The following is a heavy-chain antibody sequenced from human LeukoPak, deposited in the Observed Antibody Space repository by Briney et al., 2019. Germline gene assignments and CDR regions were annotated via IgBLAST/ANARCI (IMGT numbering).Heavy chain of an antibody. D-gene: IGHD3-22*01. CDR1: VFTFSSYW. Sequence: GGSLRLSCAASVFTFSSYWMSWVRQAPGKGLEWVANIKQDGSEKYYVDSVKGRFTISRDNSKNTLYLQMNSLRAEDTAVYYCAKFHYYDSSGSSDYWGQGTLVTVSS. CDR3: AKFHYYDSSGSSDY. J-gene: IGHJ4*02. V-gene: IGHV3-7*03. CDR2: IKQDGSEK.